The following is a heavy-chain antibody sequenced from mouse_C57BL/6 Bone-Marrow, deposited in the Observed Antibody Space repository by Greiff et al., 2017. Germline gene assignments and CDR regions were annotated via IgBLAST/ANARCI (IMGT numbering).Heavy chain of an antibody. CDR3: TPYDYDEG. CDR2: IDPENGDT. D-gene: IGHD2-4*01. Sequence: EVQLQQSGAELVRPGASVKLSCTASGFNIKDDYMHWVKQRPEQGLEWIGWIDPENGDTEYASKFQGKATITADTSANTAYLQLSSLTSEDTAVYYCTPYDYDEGGGQGTLVTVSA. CDR1: GFNIKDDY. J-gene: IGHJ3*01. V-gene: IGHV14-4*01.